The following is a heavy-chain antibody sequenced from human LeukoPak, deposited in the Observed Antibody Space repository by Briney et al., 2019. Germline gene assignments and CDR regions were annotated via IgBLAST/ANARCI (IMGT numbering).Heavy chain of an antibody. D-gene: IGHD2-8*01. CDR2: IDLDGSKK. CDR3: ARGLSNGGSPYNWFGP. CDR1: GFTFSSSW. Sequence: GGSLRPSCVASGFTFSSSWMDWVRQAPGKGLEWVANIDLDGSKKNYVDSVKGRFTISRDNGKSSLHLQMNSLRAEDTAVYYCARGLSNGGSPYNWFGPWGQGTLVTVSS. V-gene: IGHV3-7*04. J-gene: IGHJ5*02.